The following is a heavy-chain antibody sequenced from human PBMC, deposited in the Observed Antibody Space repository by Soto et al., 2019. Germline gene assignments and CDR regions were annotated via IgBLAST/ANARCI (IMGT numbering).Heavy chain of an antibody. CDR3: AREGLPERIPSD. CDR1: GYTFTGFF. Sequence: QVRMVQSGAEVKQPGASVKVACKASGYTFTGFFVHWVRQAPGQGLEWLGWINPNSGATDYAKDFRGRVSMTRDTSISTAYLEVTNLMPDDTAVYHCAREGLPERIPSDWGQGTLVTVSS. CDR2: INPNSGAT. D-gene: IGHD2-2*01. J-gene: IGHJ4*02. V-gene: IGHV1-2*02.